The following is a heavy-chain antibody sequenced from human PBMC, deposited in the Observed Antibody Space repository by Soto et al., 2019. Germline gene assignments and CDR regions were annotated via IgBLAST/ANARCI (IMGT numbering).Heavy chain of an antibody. D-gene: IGHD6-19*01. Sequence: QVQLVESGGGVVQPGRSLRLSCAASGFTFSSYGMHWVRQAPGKGLEWVAVISYDGSNKYYADSVKGRFTISRDNSKNTLYLQINTLRAEDTALYYCAKDRDISGWYYFDYWGQGTLVTVSS. CDR3: AKDRDISGWYYFDY. V-gene: IGHV3-30*18. CDR1: GFTFSSYG. J-gene: IGHJ4*02. CDR2: ISYDGSNK.